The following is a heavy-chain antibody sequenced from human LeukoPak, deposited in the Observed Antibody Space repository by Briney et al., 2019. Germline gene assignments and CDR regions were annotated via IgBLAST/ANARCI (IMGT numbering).Heavy chain of an antibody. Sequence: SETLSLTCTVSGGSISSNSYHWGWIRQPPGKGLEWIGSIYYSGSTYYNPSLKSRVTISVDTSKNQFSLKLSSVTAADTAVYYCARADGYYYDSSGFEFDYWGQGTLVTVSS. CDR1: GGSISSNSYH. V-gene: IGHV4-39*07. CDR3: ARADGYYYDSSGFEFDY. J-gene: IGHJ4*02. D-gene: IGHD3-22*01. CDR2: IYYSGST.